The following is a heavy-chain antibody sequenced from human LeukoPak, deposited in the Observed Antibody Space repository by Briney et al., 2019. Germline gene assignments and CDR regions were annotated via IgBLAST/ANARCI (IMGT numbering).Heavy chain of an antibody. Sequence: SQTLSLACPVSTGSISRGSYDCSWTRQPAWKGLEWIGRIYTSGSTNYNPYLKSRVTISVDTSKSPFSLKLSSVTAADTAVYYCARDRVVPAADTFDPWGQGTLVTVSS. D-gene: IGHD2-2*01. CDR3: ARDRVVPAADTFDP. J-gene: IGHJ5*02. CDR2: IYTSGST. CDR1: TGSISRGSYD. V-gene: IGHV4-61*02.